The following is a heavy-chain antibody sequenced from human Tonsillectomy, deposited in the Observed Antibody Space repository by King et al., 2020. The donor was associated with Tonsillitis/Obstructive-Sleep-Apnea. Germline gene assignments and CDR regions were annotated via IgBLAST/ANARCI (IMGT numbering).Heavy chain of an antibody. Sequence: QLVQSGAEVKKPGASVKVSCKASGYTFTSYGITWVRQAPGQGLEWMGWIRAYNDNTNYSQKFQGRFTMTTDTSTSTAYMELRSLRSDDTAGYYCSRFQAEYQLLWSYMDVWGKGTTVTVSS. J-gene: IGHJ6*03. V-gene: IGHV1-18*01. CDR3: SRFQAEYQLLWSYMDV. CDR1: GYTFTSYG. CDR2: IRAYNDNT. D-gene: IGHD2-2*01.